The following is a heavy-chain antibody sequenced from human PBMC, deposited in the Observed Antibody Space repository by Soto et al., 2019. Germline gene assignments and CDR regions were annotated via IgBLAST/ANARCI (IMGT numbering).Heavy chain of an antibody. J-gene: IGHJ4*02. D-gene: IGHD2-15*01. V-gene: IGHV1-3*01. Sequence: QVQLVQSGAEVKKPGASVKVSCKASGYTCTSYAMHWVRQAPGQRLEWMGWINAGNGNTKYSQKFQGRVTITRDTSASTAYMELSSLRPEDTAVYYCARGPGGPDGPGDYWGQGTLVTVSS. CDR2: INAGNGNT. CDR1: GYTCTSYA. CDR3: ARGPGGPDGPGDY.